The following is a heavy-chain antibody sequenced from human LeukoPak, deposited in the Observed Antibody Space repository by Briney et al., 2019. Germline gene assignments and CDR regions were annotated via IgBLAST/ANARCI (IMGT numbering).Heavy chain of an antibody. Sequence: SETLSLTCNVSGGSIRGYHWSWIRQPPGKGLEWIGYIYSSGSTNYNPSLKSRVTMSVDTSKNQFSLKVSSVTAADTAVYYCARDMHVSGYFDYWGQGTLVTVSS. CDR1: GGSIRGYH. D-gene: IGHD3-3*01. V-gene: IGHV4-59*12. CDR2: IYSSGST. J-gene: IGHJ4*02. CDR3: ARDMHVSGYFDY.